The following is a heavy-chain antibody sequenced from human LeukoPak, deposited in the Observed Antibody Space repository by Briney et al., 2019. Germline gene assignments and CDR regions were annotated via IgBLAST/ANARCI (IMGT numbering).Heavy chain of an antibody. CDR3: ARDPGIAAAGPTYYYYYYMDV. CDR2: ISSSSSTI. CDR1: GFTFSSYS. D-gene: IGHD6-13*01. V-gene: IGHV3-48*01. J-gene: IGHJ6*03. Sequence: PGGSLRLSCAASGFTFSSYSMNWVRQAPGKGLEWVSYISSSSSTIYYADSVKGRFTISRDNAKNSLYLQMNSLRAEDTAVYYCARDPGIAAAGPTYYYYYYMDVWGKGTTVTISS.